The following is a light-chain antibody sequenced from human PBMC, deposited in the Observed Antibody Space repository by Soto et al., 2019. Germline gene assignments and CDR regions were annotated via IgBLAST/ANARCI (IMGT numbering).Light chain of an antibody. CDR3: SSYTTSNTVV. CDR1: SSDVGGYNY. V-gene: IGLV2-14*01. CDR2: DVS. J-gene: IGLJ2*01. Sequence: QSALTQPASVSGSPGQSITISCTGTSSDVGGYNYVSWYQQHPGKAPKLMIYDVSNRPSGVSNRFSGSKSGNTASLTISGLQAEDEADYYCSSYTTSNTVVIGGGTKLTVL.